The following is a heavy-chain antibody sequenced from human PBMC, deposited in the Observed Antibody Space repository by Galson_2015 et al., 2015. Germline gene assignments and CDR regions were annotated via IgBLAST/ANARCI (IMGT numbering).Heavy chain of an antibody. Sequence: SLRLSCAASGFTFSSYGMHWVRQAPGKGLEWVAVIWYDGSNKYYADSVKGRFTISRDNAKNSLYLQMNSLRAEDTAVYYCARDFATWERTAFDYWGQGTLVTVSS. CDR3: ARDFATWERTAFDY. J-gene: IGHJ4*02. D-gene: IGHD1-1*01. V-gene: IGHV3-33*01. CDR2: IWYDGSNK. CDR1: GFTFSSYG.